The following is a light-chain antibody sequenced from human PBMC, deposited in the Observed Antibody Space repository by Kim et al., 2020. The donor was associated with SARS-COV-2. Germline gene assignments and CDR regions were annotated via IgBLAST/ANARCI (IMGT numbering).Light chain of an antibody. CDR3: QQTYSTPDT. J-gene: IGKJ2*01. Sequence: IQVTQSPSSQSASVGDRVTITCRAGQTISTYLNWYQQKQGKAPKLLIYGATTLQSGVPERFSGSGSGADFTLTITSLQPEDFATYFGQQTYSTPDTFGQGTKLEI. V-gene: IGKV1-39*01. CDR1: QTISTY. CDR2: GAT.